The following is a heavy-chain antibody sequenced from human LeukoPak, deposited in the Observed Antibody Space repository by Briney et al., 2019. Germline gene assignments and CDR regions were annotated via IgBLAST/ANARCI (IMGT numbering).Heavy chain of an antibody. CDR3: ARGIAARAPLVD. V-gene: IGHV4-30-4*08. CDR1: GGSISSGDYY. Sequence: SQTLSLTCTVSGGSISSGDYYWSWLRQPPGTGLEWIGYIYYSGSTYYNPSLKSRVTISVDTSKNQFSLKLSSVTAADTAVYYCARGIAARAPLVDWGQGTLVTVSS. J-gene: IGHJ4*02. CDR2: IYYSGST. D-gene: IGHD6-6*01.